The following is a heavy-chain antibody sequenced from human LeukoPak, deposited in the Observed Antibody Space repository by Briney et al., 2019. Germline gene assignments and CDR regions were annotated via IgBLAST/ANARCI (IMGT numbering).Heavy chain of an antibody. J-gene: IGHJ4*02. V-gene: IGHV4-59*01. Sequence: SETLSLTCTVSGGSLSSYYWSWIRQPPGKGLEWIGYIYYSGSTNYNPSLKSRVTISVDTSKNQFSLKLSSVTAADTAVYYCARDAVTVNSYYFDYWGQGTLVTVSS. CDR2: IYYSGST. CDR3: ARDAVTVNSYYFDY. D-gene: IGHD4-11*01. CDR1: GGSLSSYY.